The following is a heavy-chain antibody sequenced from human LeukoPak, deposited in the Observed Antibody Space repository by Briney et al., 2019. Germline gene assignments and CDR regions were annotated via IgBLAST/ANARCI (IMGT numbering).Heavy chain of an antibody. CDR2: INHSGST. CDR1: GGSISSGGHY. D-gene: IGHD2-2*01. CDR3: ARRPIVVVPAARARAAFDI. Sequence: SETLSLTCTVSGGSISSGGHYWSWIRQPPGKGLEWIGEINHSGSTNYNPSLKSRVTISVDTSKNQFSLKLSSVTAADTAVYYCARRPIVVVPAARARAAFDIWGQGTMVTVSS. V-gene: IGHV4-39*07. J-gene: IGHJ3*02.